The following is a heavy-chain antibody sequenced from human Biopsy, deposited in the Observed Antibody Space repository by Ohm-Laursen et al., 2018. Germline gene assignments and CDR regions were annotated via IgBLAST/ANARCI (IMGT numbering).Heavy chain of an antibody. V-gene: IGHV3-23*01. Sequence: SLRLSCAASGFTFSSYAMNWVRQAPGKGLEWVSAITVSADTTYYADSVRGRSTVSRDNSQNTLYLQMNSLRAEDTAVYYCAKWAGHDYGRNPANDPFDMWGQGTVVTVSS. CDR2: ITVSADTT. J-gene: IGHJ3*02. CDR1: GFTFSSYA. CDR3: AKWAGHDYGRNPANDPFDM. D-gene: IGHD4-23*01.